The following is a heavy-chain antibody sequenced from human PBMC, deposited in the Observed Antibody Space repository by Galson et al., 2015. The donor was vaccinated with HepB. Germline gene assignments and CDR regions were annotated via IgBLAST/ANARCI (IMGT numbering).Heavy chain of an antibody. J-gene: IGHJ2*01. V-gene: IGHV3-23*01. CDR2: IGSSGHYI. CDR1: GFNFSSYA. CDR3: AKDVSSSSVWYFDL. D-gene: IGHD6-6*01. Sequence: SLRLSCAASGFNFSSYAMSWVRQAPEKGLEWVSGIGSSGHYIYYADSVKGRFTISRDNSKNTLYLQMSSLRVDDTAVYYCAKDVSSSSVWYFDLWGRGTLVSVSP.